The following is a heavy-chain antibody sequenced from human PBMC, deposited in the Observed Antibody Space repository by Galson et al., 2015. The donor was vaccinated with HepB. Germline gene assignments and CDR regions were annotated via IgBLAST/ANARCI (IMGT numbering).Heavy chain of an antibody. Sequence: SLRLSCAASGFTFSTYGMHWVRQVPGKGLEWVAVISYDGANKYYADFVKGRFTISRDNSNNTVSLQMNSLRPEDTALYYCGKSPGSRYYRGVDYWGEGTLVTVFS. V-gene: IGHV3-30*18. J-gene: IGHJ4*02. D-gene: IGHD6-25*01. CDR2: ISYDGANK. CDR3: GKSPGSRYYRGVDY. CDR1: GFTFSTYG.